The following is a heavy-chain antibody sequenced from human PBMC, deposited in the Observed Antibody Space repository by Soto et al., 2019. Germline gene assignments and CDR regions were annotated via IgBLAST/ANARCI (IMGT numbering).Heavy chain of an antibody. CDR2: IYYSGST. V-gene: IGHV4-31*02. Sequence: PSETLSLTXTVSGGSISSGGYYWSWIRQHPGKGLEWIGYIYYSGSTYYNPSLKSRVTISVDTSKNQFSLKLSSVTAADTAVYYCAREVSSGYGGDWFDPWGQGTLVTVSS. CDR3: AREVSSGYGGDWFDP. J-gene: IGHJ5*02. D-gene: IGHD5-12*01. CDR1: GGSISSGGYY.